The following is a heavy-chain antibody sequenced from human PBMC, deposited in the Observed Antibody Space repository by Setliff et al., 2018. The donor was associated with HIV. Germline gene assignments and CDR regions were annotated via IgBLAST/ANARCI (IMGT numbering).Heavy chain of an antibody. Sequence: SETLSLTCAVYGGSFSNFYWSWVRQSPEKGLEWIGEIAGDGTANYNPSLKSRVTISLGASKTQFSLRVTSVTAADTAVYYCARRKYDDQAFDYWGQGSLVTVSS. CDR1: GGSFSNFY. J-gene: IGHJ4*02. D-gene: IGHD3-3*01. V-gene: IGHV4-34*01. CDR2: IAGDGTA. CDR3: ARRKYDDQAFDY.